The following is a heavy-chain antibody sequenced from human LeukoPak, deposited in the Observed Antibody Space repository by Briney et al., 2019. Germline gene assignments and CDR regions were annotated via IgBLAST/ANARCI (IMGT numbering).Heavy chain of an antibody. V-gene: IGHV3-48*04. CDR2: ISSSSGTI. CDR3: ARDLVAVRNSFDY. Sequence: GGSLRLSCAASGFTFSSYSMNWVRQAPGKGLEWVSYISSSSGTIYYADSVKGRFTISRDNAKNSLYLQMNSLRAEDAAVYYCARDLVAVRNSFDYWGQGTLVTVSS. D-gene: IGHD6-19*01. J-gene: IGHJ4*02. CDR1: GFTFSSYS.